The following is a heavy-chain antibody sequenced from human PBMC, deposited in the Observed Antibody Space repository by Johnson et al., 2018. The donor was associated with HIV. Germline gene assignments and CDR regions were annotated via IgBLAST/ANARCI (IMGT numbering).Heavy chain of an antibody. Sequence: QVKLVESGGGVVQPGRSLRLSCAASGFAFSNFGMHWVRQAPGKGLEWVAVTSYDGSNKYYADSVKGRFTISRDNSKNTLYLQMNSLRAEDTAVYYCAPGVYSGYDGVDAFDIWGQGTMVTVSS. CDR2: TSYDGSNK. J-gene: IGHJ3*02. D-gene: IGHD5-12*01. CDR1: GFAFSNFG. CDR3: APGVYSGYDGVDAFDI. V-gene: IGHV3-30*03.